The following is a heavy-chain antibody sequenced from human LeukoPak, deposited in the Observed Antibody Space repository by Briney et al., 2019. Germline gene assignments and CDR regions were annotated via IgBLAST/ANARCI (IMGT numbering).Heavy chain of an antibody. Sequence: SQTPSLTCTVSGGSISSGGYYWSWIRQHPGRGLEWIGYIYYSGSTYYNPSLKSRVTISVDTSKNQFSLKLSSVTAADTAVYYCARATPYSAYYYYYMDVWGKGTTVTVSS. CDR3: ARATPYSAYYYYYMDV. J-gene: IGHJ6*03. D-gene: IGHD2-15*01. CDR2: IYYSGST. V-gene: IGHV4-31*03. CDR1: GGSISSGGYY.